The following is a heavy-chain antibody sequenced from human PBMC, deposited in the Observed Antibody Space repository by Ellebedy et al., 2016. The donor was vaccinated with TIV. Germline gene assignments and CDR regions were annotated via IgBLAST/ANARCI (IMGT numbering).Heavy chain of an antibody. CDR3: ARGFSGHSSSFDY. CDR1: GYSFTIYG. D-gene: IGHD6-13*01. J-gene: IGHJ4*02. CDR2: VSAYNGNT. V-gene: IGHV1-18*04. Sequence: AASVKVSCKTSGYSFTIYGLSWVRQAPGQWLEWMGWVSAYNGNTKYAQKFQGRLTMTADTSTSTAYMELRSLRSDDTAMYYCARGFSGHSSSFDYWGQGTLVTVSS.